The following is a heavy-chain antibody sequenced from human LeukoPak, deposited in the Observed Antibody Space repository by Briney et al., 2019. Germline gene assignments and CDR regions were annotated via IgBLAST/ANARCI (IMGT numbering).Heavy chain of an antibody. CDR2: FYADGST. Sequence: ASETLSLTCTVSGGSISSYYWSWIRQPAGKGLEWIGRFYADGSTHYNPSLKSRVTMSIDTSKNQFSLKLTFVTAADTAVYYCAREVWEADAFDIWAKGQWSPSLQ. CDR1: GGSISSYY. V-gene: IGHV4-4*07. J-gene: IGHJ3*02. CDR3: AREVWEADAFDI. D-gene: IGHD3-16*01.